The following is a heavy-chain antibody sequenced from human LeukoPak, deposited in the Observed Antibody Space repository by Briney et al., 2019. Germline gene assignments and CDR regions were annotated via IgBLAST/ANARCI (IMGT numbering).Heavy chain of an antibody. CDR3: AKVVRNSGWYPED. CDR1: GFTFSSYA. J-gene: IGHJ4*02. D-gene: IGHD6-19*01. V-gene: IGHV3-23*01. Sequence: QTGGSLRLSCAASGFTFSSYAMRWVRQAPGKGLEWASGITASGHTTYYADSVKGRFTISRDNSKNTLYLQMSSLRADDTAVYYCAKVVRNSGWYPEDWGQGTLVTVSS. CDR2: ITASGHTT.